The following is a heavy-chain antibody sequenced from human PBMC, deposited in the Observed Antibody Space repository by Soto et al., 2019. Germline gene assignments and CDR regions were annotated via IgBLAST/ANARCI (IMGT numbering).Heavy chain of an antibody. J-gene: IGHJ2*01. D-gene: IGHD2-2*02. Sequence: SETLSLTCTVSGGSISSGGYYWSWIRQHPGKGLEWIGYIYYSGSTYYNPSLKSRVTISVDTSKNQFSLKLSSVTAADTAVYYCARGVYLDFDLWGRGTLVTVSS. CDR1: GGSISSGGYY. CDR3: ARGVYLDFDL. V-gene: IGHV4-31*03. CDR2: IYYSGST.